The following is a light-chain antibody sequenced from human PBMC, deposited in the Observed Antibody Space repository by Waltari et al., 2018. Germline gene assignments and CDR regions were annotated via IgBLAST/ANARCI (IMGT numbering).Light chain of an antibody. CDR3: HQSFMTPWT. CDR2: TTS. CDR1: QSVSRY. Sequence: DIQMTQSPSSLSASAGDTITITCRASQSVSRYLNWYQQKPGKAPKLLIYTTSVLETGVTSRFSASGSGTDFTLTINSLEPDDFATYYCHQSFMTPWTFGQGTKVESK. V-gene: IGKV1-39*01. J-gene: IGKJ1*01.